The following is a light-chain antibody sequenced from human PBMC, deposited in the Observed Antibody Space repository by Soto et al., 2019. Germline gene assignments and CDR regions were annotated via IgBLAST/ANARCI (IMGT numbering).Light chain of an antibody. V-gene: IGKV3-11*01. CDR2: DAS. CDR1: QSVGSY. Sequence: EIVLTQSPATLSLSPGERATLSCRASQSVGSYLAWYQQKPGQAPRLLIYDASNRATGIPDRFSGSGSETDLTLSISSLEAEDFAVYYCQQRSIWPLTFGGGTKVEIK. J-gene: IGKJ4*01. CDR3: QQRSIWPLT.